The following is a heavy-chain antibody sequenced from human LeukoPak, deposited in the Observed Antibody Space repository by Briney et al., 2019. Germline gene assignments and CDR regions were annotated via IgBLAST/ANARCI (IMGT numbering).Heavy chain of an antibody. CDR3: ASGYGDYGVIYYYGMDV. CDR1: GFTFSSYA. CDR2: ISYDGSNK. D-gene: IGHD4-17*01. Sequence: GRSLRLSCAASGFTFSSYAMHWVRQAPGKGLEWVAVISYDGSNKYYADSVEGRFTISRDNSKNTLYLQMNSLRAEDTAVYYCASGYGDYGVIYYYGMDVWGKGTTVTVSS. V-gene: IGHV3-30*04. J-gene: IGHJ6*04.